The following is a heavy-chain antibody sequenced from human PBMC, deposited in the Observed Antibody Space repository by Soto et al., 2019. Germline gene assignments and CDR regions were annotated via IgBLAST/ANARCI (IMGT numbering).Heavy chain of an antibody. Sequence: PSETLSLTCTVSGGSISSYYWTWIRQPPGKGLEWIGYVWYDGSTNYNPSLKSRVTISVDTSKNQFSLKLSSVTAADTAVYYCARDRGDGYIDYWGQGTLVTVSS. J-gene: IGHJ4*02. CDR1: GGSISSYY. D-gene: IGHD3-10*01. CDR3: ARDRGDGYIDY. V-gene: IGHV4-59*01. CDR2: VWYDGST.